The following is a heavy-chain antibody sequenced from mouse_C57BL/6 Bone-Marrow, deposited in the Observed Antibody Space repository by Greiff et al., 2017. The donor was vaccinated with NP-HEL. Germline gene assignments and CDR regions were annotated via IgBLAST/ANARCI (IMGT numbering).Heavy chain of an antibody. CDR3: ACSSYWYFDV. CDR2: IDPSDSYT. V-gene: IGHV1-69*01. D-gene: IGHD1-1*01. CDR1: GYTFTSYW. J-gene: IGHJ1*03. Sequence: QVQLQQPGAELVIPGASVKLSCKASGYTFTSYWMHWVKPRPGQGLEWIGEIDPSDSYTNYNQKFKGKSILTVDKSSSTAYMQLSSLTSEDSAVYYCACSSYWYFDVWGTGTTVTVSS.